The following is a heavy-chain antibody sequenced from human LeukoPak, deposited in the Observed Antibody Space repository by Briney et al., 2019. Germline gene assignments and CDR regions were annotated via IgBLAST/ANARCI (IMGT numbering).Heavy chain of an antibody. Sequence: GGSLRLSCAASEFTFSNYEMNWVRQAPGKGLEWVSYISSSGNIVYYADSVKGRFTISRDNAKNSMYLVISSLRAEDTAVYYCAGTYPHDYGDYVEYFQYWGQGTLVTVSS. CDR3: AGTYPHDYGDYVEYFQY. V-gene: IGHV3-48*03. J-gene: IGHJ1*01. CDR1: EFTFSNYE. CDR2: ISSSGNIV. D-gene: IGHD4-17*01.